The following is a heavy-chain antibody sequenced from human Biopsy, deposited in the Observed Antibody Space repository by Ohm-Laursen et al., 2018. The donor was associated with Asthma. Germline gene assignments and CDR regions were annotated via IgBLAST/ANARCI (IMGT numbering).Heavy chain of an antibody. J-gene: IGHJ4*02. CDR1: GFTVSRDH. Sequence: GSLRLSCAASGFTVSRDHMFWVRQAPGKGLEWVSVIYSGGTSHTADSVRGRFTISRDFSKNTLHLQMHSLRAEDTAVYYCARGDSSNWSHYYFDYWGQGTLVTVPS. CDR2: IYSGGTS. V-gene: IGHV3-53*01. D-gene: IGHD3-22*01. CDR3: ARGDSSNWSHYYFDY.